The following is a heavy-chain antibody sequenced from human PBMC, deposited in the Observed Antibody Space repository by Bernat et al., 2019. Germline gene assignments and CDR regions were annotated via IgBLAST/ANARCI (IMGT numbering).Heavy chain of an antibody. V-gene: IGHV5-51*01. CDR1: GYSFTSYW. J-gene: IGHJ3*02. CDR3: AGQIDYGDYWAGQDAFDI. CDR2: ISPGDSDT. Sequence: EVQLVQSGAEVKKSGEALKIYCKGSGYSFTSYWIGWVRQMPGKGLEWMGLISPGDSDTSYSSSFQGLFTISADTSISTAYLQWSSLKASDTAMYYCAGQIDYGDYWAGQDAFDIWGQGTMVTVSS. D-gene: IGHD4-17*01.